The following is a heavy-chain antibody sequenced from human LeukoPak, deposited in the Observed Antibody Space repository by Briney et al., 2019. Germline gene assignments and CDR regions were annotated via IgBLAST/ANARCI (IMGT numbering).Heavy chain of an antibody. CDR2: IKQDGSEK. D-gene: IGHD6-13*01. Sequence: GGSLRLSCAASGFTFSSYWMRWVRQAPGKGLEWVANIKQDGSEKYYVDSVKGRFTISRDNAKNSLYLQMNSLRAEDTAVYYCAKRSRGAAAGFDPWGQGTLVTVSS. V-gene: IGHV3-7*03. CDR3: AKRSRGAAAGFDP. CDR1: GFTFSSYW. J-gene: IGHJ5*02.